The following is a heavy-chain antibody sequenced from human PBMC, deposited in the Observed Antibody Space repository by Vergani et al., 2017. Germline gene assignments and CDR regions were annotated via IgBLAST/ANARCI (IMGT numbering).Heavy chain of an antibody. J-gene: IGHJ3*02. CDR3: ARVATAKRAGTLTVWAFDI. CDR2: IYTSGST. D-gene: IGHD1-1*01. CDR1: GGSISSGSYY. V-gene: IGHV4-61*02. Sequence: QVQLQESGPGLVKPSQTLSLTCTVSGGSISSGSYYWSWIRQPAGKGLEWIGRIYTSGSTNYNPSLKSRVTISVDTSKNQFSLKLSSVTAADTAVYYCARVATAKRAGTLTVWAFDIWGQGTMVTVSS.